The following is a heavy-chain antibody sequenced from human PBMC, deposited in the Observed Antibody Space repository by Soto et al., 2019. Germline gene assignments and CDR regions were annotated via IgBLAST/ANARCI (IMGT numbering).Heavy chain of an antibody. J-gene: IGHJ5*02. CDR1: GGSISSGGYY. CDR2: IYYSGST. V-gene: IGHV4-31*03. CDR3: ARERLRNDFWSGYYMGSNWFDP. D-gene: IGHD3-3*01. Sequence: SETLSLTCTVSGGSISSGGYYWSWIRQHPGKGLEWIGYIYYSGSTYYNPSLKSRVTISVDTSKNQFSLKLSSVTAADTTVYYCARERLRNDFWSGYYMGSNWFDPWGQGTLVTVSS.